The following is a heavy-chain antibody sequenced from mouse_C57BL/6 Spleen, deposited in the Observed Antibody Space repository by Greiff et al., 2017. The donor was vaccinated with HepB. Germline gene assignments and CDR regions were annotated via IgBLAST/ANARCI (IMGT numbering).Heavy chain of an antibody. D-gene: IGHD1-1*01. Sequence: VKLMESGAELVRPGTSVKMSCKASGYTFTNYWIGWAKQRPGHGLEWIGDIYPGGGYTNYNEKFKGKATLTADKSSSTAYMQFSSLTSEDSAIYYCALYYGSSYDYWGQGTTLTVSS. V-gene: IGHV1-63*01. CDR1: GYTFTNYW. CDR3: ALYYGSSYDY. CDR2: IYPGGGYT. J-gene: IGHJ2*01.